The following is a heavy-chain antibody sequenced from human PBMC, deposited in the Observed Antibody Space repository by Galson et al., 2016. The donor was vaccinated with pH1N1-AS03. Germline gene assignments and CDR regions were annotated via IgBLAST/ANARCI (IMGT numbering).Heavy chain of an antibody. V-gene: IGHV3-30-3*01. CDR1: GFTFIDFA. Sequence: SLRLSCAASGFTFIDFAMHWVRQAPGKGLDWVAVISYDGSNKYYEDSVKGRFTISRDSSKNTLYLQMNSLRPEDTAMYYCARDYIVGATRGAGTFDVWGHGTMVTVSS. CDR2: ISYDGSNK. J-gene: IGHJ3*01. D-gene: IGHD1-26*01. CDR3: ARDYIVGATRGAGTFDV.